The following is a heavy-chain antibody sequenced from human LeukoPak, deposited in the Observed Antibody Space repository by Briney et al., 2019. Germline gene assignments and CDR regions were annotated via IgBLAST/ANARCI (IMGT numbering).Heavy chain of an antibody. D-gene: IGHD3-10*01. V-gene: IGHV4-34*01. CDR3: ARGKGITMVRGVSPRYYYYGMDV. CDR1: GGSSSGYY. J-gene: IGHJ6*02. Sequence: SETPSLTCAVYGGSSSGYYWSWMRQPPGKGLEGMGEINHSGSTDYNPSLKSRVTISVDTSKNQISPKLSSVTAADTAVYYCARGKGITMVRGVSPRYYYYGMDVWGQGTTVTVSS. CDR2: INHSGST.